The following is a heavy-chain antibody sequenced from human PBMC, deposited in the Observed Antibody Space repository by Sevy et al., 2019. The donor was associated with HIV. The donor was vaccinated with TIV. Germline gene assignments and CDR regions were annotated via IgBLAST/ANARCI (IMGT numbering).Heavy chain of an antibody. CDR3: ARPDLSGWYFDF. CDR1: GFTFSSYS. CDR2: ISSSSDSSRTL. V-gene: IGHV3-48*01. J-gene: IGHJ4*01. Sequence: GGSLRLSCVASGFTFSSYSMNWVRQAPGKGLEWVSYISSSSDSSRTLYYADSVKGPFSISRDNAKNSVHLQMPSLKVEDTAVYYCARPDLSGWYFDFWGHGTLVTVSS. D-gene: IGHD6-19*01.